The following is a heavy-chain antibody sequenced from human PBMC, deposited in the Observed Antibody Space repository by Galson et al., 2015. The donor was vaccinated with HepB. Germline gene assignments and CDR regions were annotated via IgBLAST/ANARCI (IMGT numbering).Heavy chain of an antibody. CDR2: IWYDGSNK. D-gene: IGHD5-18*01. Sequence: SLRLSCAASGFTFSSYGVHWVRQAPGKGLEWVAVIWYDGSNKYYADSVKGRFTISRDNSKNTLYLQMNSLRAEDTAVYYCARGGYSYGKKGGFDPWGQGTLVTVSS. J-gene: IGHJ5*02. V-gene: IGHV3-33*01. CDR1: GFTFSSYG. CDR3: ARGGYSYGKKGGFDP.